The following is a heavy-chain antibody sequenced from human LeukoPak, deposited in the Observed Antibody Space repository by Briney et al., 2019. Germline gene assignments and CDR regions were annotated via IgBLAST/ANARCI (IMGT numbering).Heavy chain of an antibody. CDR1: GFTVSSNY. D-gene: IGHD3-3*01. CDR3: AVHRPGFWSGYYNYSYMDV. Sequence: GGSLRLSCAASGFTVSSNYMSWVRQAPGKGLEWVSVIYSGGSTYYADSVKGRFTISRDNSKNTLYLQMNSLRAEDTAVYYCAVHRPGFWSGYYNYSYMDVWGKGTTVTVSS. V-gene: IGHV3-53*01. J-gene: IGHJ6*03. CDR2: IYSGGST.